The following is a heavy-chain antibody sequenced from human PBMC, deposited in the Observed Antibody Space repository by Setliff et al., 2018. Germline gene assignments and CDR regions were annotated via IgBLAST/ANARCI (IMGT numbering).Heavy chain of an antibody. Sequence: GESLKISCKGSGYSFTSYWIGWVRQMPGKGLEWMGIIYPGYSDTRYSPSFQGQVTISADRSTRTAYLQWSSLKASDTACYYCARSDYGDYFSWDSYGMDVWGQGTTGTVAS. CDR3: ARSDYGDYFSWDSYGMDV. V-gene: IGHV5-51*01. CDR1: GYSFTSYW. J-gene: IGHJ6*02. CDR2: IYPGYSDT. D-gene: IGHD4-17*01.